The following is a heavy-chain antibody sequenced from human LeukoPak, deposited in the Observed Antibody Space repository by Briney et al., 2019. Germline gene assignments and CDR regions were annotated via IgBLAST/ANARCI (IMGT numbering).Heavy chain of an antibody. Sequence: SETLSLTCAVSAYSISSGYYWGWIRQPPGKGLEWIGSIHHSGRTYYNPSLKSRVTISVDTSKNQFSLKLSSVTAADTAVYYCARLNYDTQLDYWGQGTLVTVSS. J-gene: IGHJ4*02. CDR2: IHHSGRT. V-gene: IGHV4-38-2*01. CDR3: ARLNYDTQLDY. D-gene: IGHD3-22*01. CDR1: AYSISSGYY.